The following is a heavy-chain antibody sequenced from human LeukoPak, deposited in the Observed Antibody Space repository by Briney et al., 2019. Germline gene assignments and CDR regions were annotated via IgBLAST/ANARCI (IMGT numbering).Heavy chain of an antibody. J-gene: IGHJ4*02. Sequence: GASVKVSCKASGYTFTSYDINWVRQATGQGLEWMGWMNPNSGNAGYAQKFQGRVTITRNTSISTAYMELSSLRSEDTAVYYCAILDRVISYPPNDYWGQGTLVTVSS. D-gene: IGHD3-22*01. CDR3: AILDRVISYPPNDY. CDR2: MNPNSGNA. V-gene: IGHV1-8*03. CDR1: GYTFTSYD.